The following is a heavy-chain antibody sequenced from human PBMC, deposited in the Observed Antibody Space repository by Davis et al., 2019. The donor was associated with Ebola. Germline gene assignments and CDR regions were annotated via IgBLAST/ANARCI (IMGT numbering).Heavy chain of an antibody. J-gene: IGHJ5*02. V-gene: IGHV4-34*01. D-gene: IGHD3-16*01. CDR2: INHSGST. Sequence: AGSLRLSCAASGFTFSSYGMHWVRQAPGKGLEWIGEINHSGSTNYNPSLKSRVTISVDTSKNQFSLKLSSVTAADTAVYYCARAIGGRGGWFDPWGQGTLVTVSS. CDR1: GFTFSSYG. CDR3: ARAIGGRGGWFDP.